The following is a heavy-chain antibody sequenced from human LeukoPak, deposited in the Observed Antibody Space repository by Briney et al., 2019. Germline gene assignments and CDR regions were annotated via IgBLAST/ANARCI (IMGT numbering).Heavy chain of an antibody. Sequence: TGGSLRLSCAASGFTFNNAWMNWVRQAPGKGLEWVGRIKSKTGGETTDYAAPVKGRFAISREDSKNTLYLQMNSLKTEDTAVYHCTRDRGAYNLYDYWGQGTLVTVSS. CDR2: IKSKTGGETT. J-gene: IGHJ4*02. V-gene: IGHV3-15*07. CDR1: GFTFNNAW. CDR3: TRDRGAYNLYDY. D-gene: IGHD1-1*01.